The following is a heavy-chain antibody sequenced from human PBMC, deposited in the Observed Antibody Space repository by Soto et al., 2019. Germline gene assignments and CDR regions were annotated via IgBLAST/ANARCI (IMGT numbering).Heavy chain of an antibody. CDR2: ISYDGSNK. Sequence: GGSLRLSCAASGFTFSSYAMHWVRQAPGKGLEWVAVISYDGSNKYYADSVKGRFTISRDNSKNTLYLQMNSLGAEDTAVYYCARDGAVVRGYVAVYYYYGMDVWGQGTTVTVSS. V-gene: IGHV3-30-3*01. J-gene: IGHJ6*02. CDR3: ARDGAVVRGYVAVYYYYGMDV. CDR1: GFTFSSYA. D-gene: IGHD3-10*01.